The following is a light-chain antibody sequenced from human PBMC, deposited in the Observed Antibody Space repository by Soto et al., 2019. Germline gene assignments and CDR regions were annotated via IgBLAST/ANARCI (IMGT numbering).Light chain of an antibody. J-gene: IGKJ2*01. CDR2: AAS. V-gene: IGKV1-9*01. CDR3: QHLNDYRYT. Sequence: DIQLTQSPSFLSASVGDRVTITCRASQAISSSLAWYQHNPGKAPKLLIYAASTLQNRVPSSFSSSGSGTEFTLTISSLQPEDFATYYCQHLNDYRYTFGQGTKVEIK. CDR1: QAISSS.